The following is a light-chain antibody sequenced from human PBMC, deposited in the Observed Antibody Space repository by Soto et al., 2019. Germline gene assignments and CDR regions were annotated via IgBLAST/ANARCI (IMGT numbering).Light chain of an antibody. Sequence: QSALTQPASVSGSPGQSITISCTGTSSDVGGYNYVSWYQQHPGKATKLMIYDVSNRPSGVPNRFSGSKSGKTASLTISGLQAEDEADYYCSSYTSSSTLVFGGGTKLTVL. V-gene: IGLV2-14*01. CDR2: DVS. J-gene: IGLJ2*01. CDR3: SSYTSSSTLV. CDR1: SSDVGGYNY.